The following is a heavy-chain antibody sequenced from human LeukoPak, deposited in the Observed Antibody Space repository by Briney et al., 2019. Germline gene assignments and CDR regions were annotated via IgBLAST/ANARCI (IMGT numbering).Heavy chain of an antibody. V-gene: IGHV3-7*01. CDR1: RFTFSSYW. Sequence: GGSLRLSCAASRFTFSSYWMSWVRQAPGKGLEWVANIKQDGSEKYYVDSVKGRFTISRDNTKNSLYLQMSSLRDEDMAVYHCARGKYSSNWYFPLGYWGQGTLVTVSS. CDR2: IKQDGSEK. D-gene: IGHD6-13*01. CDR3: ARGKYSSNWYFPLGY. J-gene: IGHJ4*02.